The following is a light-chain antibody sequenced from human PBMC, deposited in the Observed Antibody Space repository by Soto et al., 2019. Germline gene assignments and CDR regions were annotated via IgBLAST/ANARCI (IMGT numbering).Light chain of an antibody. CDR3: QSYDSSLSDSYV. CDR2: GNS. V-gene: IGLV1-40*01. CDR1: SSNIGAGYD. Sequence: QSVLTQPPSVSGAPGQRVTISCTGSSSNIGAGYDVHWYQQLPGTAPKLLIYGNSNRPSGVPDRFSGSKSGTSASLAITGLQAEDEADYNCQSYDSSLSDSYVFGTGTKLTVL. J-gene: IGLJ1*01.